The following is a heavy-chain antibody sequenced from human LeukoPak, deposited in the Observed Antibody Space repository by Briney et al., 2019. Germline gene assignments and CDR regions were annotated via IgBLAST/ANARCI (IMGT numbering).Heavy chain of an antibody. Sequence: PGRSLRLSCAASGFTFSSHSMHWVRQAPGKGLEWVGIIWHDGGTTYYADSVRGRFIISRDNSKNTLDLQMSSLRDGDTAVYFCVRSQSAATYDAWGQGTLVTVSS. V-gene: IGHV3-33*01. CDR3: VRSQSAATYDA. CDR1: GFTFSSHS. D-gene: IGHD3-16*01. J-gene: IGHJ5*02. CDR2: IWHDGGTT.